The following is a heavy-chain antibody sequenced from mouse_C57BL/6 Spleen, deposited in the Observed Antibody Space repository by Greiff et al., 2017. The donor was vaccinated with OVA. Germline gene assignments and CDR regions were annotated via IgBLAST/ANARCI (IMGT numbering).Heavy chain of an antibody. J-gene: IGHJ4*01. D-gene: IGHD1-1*01. CDR2: IYPGDGDT. CDR1: GYAFSSSW. CDR3: ASYYGSLMDY. V-gene: IGHV1-82*01. Sequence: VHLVESGPELVKPGASVKISCKASGYAFSSSWMNWVKQRPGKGLEWIGRIYPGDGDTNYNGKFKGKATLTADKSSSTAYMQLSSLTSEDSAVYFCASYYGSLMDYWGQGTSVTVSS.